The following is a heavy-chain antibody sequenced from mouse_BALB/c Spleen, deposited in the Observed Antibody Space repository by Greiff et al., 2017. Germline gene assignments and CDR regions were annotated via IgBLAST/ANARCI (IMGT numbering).Heavy chain of an antibody. Sequence: EVQRVESGGGLVQPKGSLKLSCAASGFTFNTYAMNWVRQAPGKGLEWVARIRSKSNNYATYYADSVKDRFTISRDDSQSMLYLQMNNLKTEDTAMYYCVRQGILRQHWYFDVWGAGTTVTVSS. J-gene: IGHJ1*01. CDR3: VRQGILRQHWYFDV. CDR1: GFTFNTYA. V-gene: IGHV10-1*02. CDR2: IRSKSNNYAT. D-gene: IGHD1-2*01.